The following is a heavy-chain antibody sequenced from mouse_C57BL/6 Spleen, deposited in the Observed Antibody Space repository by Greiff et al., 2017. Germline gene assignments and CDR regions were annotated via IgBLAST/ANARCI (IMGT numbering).Heavy chain of an antibody. Sequence: QVQLQQPGAELVRPGTSVKLSCKASGYTFTSYWMHWVKQRPGQGLEWIGVIDPSDSYTNYNQKFKGKATLTVDTSSSTAYMQLSSLTSEDSAVYYCARRGYYTAMDYWGQGTSVTVSS. CDR2: IDPSDSYT. CDR1: GYTFTSYW. D-gene: IGHD2-12*01. V-gene: IGHV1-59*01. J-gene: IGHJ4*01. CDR3: ARRGYYTAMDY.